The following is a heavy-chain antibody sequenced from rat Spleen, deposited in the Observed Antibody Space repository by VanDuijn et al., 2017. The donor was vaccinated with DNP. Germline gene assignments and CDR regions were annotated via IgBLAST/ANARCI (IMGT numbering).Heavy chain of an antibody. J-gene: IGHJ4*01. CDR3: IRDQDYYYDGGYYPTLDV. CDR2: MWYDGDT. D-gene: IGHD1-12*02. Sequence: QVQLKESGPGLVQPSQTLSLTCTVSGFSLTSYSVNWVRQPSGRGPEWMGRMWYDGDTAYNSALKSRLSISRDTSQNQVFLKMSSLQTDDTGTYYCIRDQDYYYDGGYYPTLDVWGQGTPVTVSS. CDR1: GFSLTSYS. V-gene: IGHV2-63*01.